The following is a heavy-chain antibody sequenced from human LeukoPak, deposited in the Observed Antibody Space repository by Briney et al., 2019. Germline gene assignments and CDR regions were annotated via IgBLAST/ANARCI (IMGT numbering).Heavy chain of an antibody. CDR2: ISYDGSNK. CDR1: GFTFSSYG. V-gene: IGHV3-30*18. CDR3: AKGMGGKIVVASGRYFDS. D-gene: IGHD3-22*01. Sequence: GRSLRLSCAASGFTFSSYGMHWVRQAPGKGLEWVAVISYDGSNKYYADSVKGRFTISRDNSKNTLYLQMNSLRAEDTAVYHCAKGMGGKIVVASGRYFDSWGQGTLVTVSS. J-gene: IGHJ4*02.